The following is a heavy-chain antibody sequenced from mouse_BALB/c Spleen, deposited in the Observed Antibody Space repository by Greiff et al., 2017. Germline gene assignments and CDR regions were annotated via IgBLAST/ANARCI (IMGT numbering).Heavy chain of an antibody. V-gene: IGHV5-4*02. D-gene: IGHD2-4*01. Sequence: EVMLVESGGGLVKPGGSLKLSCAASGFTFSDYYMYWVRQTPEKRLEWVATISDGGSYTYYPDSVKGRFTISRDNAKNNLYLQISSLKSEDTAMYYCARDPTMITTGFAYWGQGTLVTVSA. CDR1: GFTFSDYY. J-gene: IGHJ3*01. CDR3: ARDPTMITTGFAY. CDR2: ISDGGSYT.